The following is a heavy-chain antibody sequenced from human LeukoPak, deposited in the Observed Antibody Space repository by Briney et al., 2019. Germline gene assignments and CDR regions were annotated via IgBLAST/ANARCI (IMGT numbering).Heavy chain of an antibody. V-gene: IGHV3-23*01. Sequence: PGGSLRLSCAASGFTFSSYALTWVRQAPGRGLEWVSTISGSGGRTHYADSVKGRFTISRDNSKNTLYLQMNSLRAEDTAVYYCAKARRVYDTLSLSDYYMDVWGKGTTVTVSS. J-gene: IGHJ6*03. CDR1: GFTFSSYA. D-gene: IGHD5/OR15-5a*01. CDR3: AKARRVYDTLSLSDYYMDV. CDR2: ISGSGGRT.